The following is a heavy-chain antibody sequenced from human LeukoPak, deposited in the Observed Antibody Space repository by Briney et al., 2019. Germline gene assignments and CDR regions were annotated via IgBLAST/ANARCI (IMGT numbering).Heavy chain of an antibody. Sequence: GGSLRLSCAASGFIFSNYAMSWVRQAPGKGLEWVANIKQDGSEKYYVDSVKGRFTISRDNAKNSLYLQMNSLRAEDTAVYYCARDASIAVAGDYWGQGTLVTVSS. CDR1: GFIFSNYA. J-gene: IGHJ4*02. D-gene: IGHD6-19*01. CDR3: ARDASIAVAGDY. V-gene: IGHV3-7*01. CDR2: IKQDGSEK.